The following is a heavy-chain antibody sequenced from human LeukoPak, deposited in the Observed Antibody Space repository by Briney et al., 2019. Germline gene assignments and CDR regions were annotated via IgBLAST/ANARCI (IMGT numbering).Heavy chain of an antibody. CDR2: INGDGSEK. V-gene: IGHV3-7*01. D-gene: IGHD2-2*01. J-gene: IGHJ4*02. CDR3: ARGGEYCSSTSCYPNY. Sequence: GGSLRLSCAASGFTFISHAMSWVRQAPGKGLEWVANINGDGSEKFYVNSVKGRFTISRDNAKNSLYLQMNSLTAEDTAVYYCARGGEYCSSTSCYPNYWGQGTLVTVSS. CDR1: GFTFISHA.